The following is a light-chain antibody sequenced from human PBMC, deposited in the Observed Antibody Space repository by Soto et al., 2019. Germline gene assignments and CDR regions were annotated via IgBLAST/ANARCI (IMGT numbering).Light chain of an antibody. Sequence: EIVLTQSTGTLSLSPGERATLSRRASQSVSSSYLAWYQQKPGQAPRLLIYGASTRAAGIPDRFSGSGSETDFSLSIRRLEPEDFAVYYCQVYAGSHLWTFGQGAKVDIK. CDR3: QVYAGSHLWT. CDR2: GAS. V-gene: IGKV3-20*01. J-gene: IGKJ1*01. CDR1: QSVSSSY.